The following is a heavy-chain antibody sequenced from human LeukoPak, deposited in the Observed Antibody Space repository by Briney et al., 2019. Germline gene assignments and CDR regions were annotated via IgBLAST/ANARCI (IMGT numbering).Heavy chain of an antibody. CDR1: GIMFSGYW. CDR2: IKQQGTEK. V-gene: IGHV3-7*01. D-gene: IGHD3-16*01. CDR3: ASDGGPFDH. J-gene: IGHJ4*02. Sequence: PGGSLRFSCTASGIMFSGYWMSWVRQAPGKGLEWVANIKQQGTEKYYVDSVKGRFTISRDDAKKSVYLQMNSLRAEDTAVYYCASDGGPFDHWGQGILVTVAS.